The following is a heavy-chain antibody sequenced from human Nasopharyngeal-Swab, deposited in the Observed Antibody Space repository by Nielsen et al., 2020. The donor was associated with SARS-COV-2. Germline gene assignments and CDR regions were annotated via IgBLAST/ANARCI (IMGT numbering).Heavy chain of an antibody. CDR3: ARGAYRSGETNSDY. CDR2: INSDGSST. Sequence: GESLKISCAASGFTFSTYWMHWVRQVPGKGLVWVSRINSDGSSTSYADSVKGRFTISRDNAKNTLYLQMNSLRAEDTAVYYCARGAYRSGETNSDYWGQGTLVTVSS. J-gene: IGHJ4*02. V-gene: IGHV3-74*01. CDR1: GFTFSTYW. D-gene: IGHD6-19*01.